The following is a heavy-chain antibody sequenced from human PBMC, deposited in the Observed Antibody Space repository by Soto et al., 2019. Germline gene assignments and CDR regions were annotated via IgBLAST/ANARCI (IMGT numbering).Heavy chain of an antibody. CDR3: GSRDPGTSVDY. CDR2: ISRTGST. J-gene: IGHJ4*02. CDR1: GDSFTSNNW. V-gene: IGHV4-4*02. Sequence: PSETLSLTCAVSGDSFTSNNWWTWVRQPPGQGLEWIGEISRTGSTNYNPSLKSRVTISLDKSENQFSLKVTSLTAADTAVYYCGSRDPGTSVDYWGQGTLVTVS. D-gene: IGHD1-7*01.